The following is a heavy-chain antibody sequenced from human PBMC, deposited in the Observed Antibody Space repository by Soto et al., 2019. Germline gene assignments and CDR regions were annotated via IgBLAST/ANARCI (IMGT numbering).Heavy chain of an antibody. D-gene: IGHD6-13*01. CDR1: GDTFGRFT. Sequence: GASVKVSCKASGDTFGRFTINWVRQAPGQGLEWMGGIKPISDITNYAQRFQGRVTFTADASTSTVYLELSSLRSEDTAMYYCARDHTILAAAGSFDYWGQGTLVTVSS. J-gene: IGHJ4*02. CDR2: IKPISDIT. V-gene: IGHV1-69*13. CDR3: ARDHTILAAAGSFDY.